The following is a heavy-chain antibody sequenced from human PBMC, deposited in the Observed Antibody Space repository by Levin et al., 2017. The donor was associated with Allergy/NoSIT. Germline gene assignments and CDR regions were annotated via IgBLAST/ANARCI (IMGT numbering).Heavy chain of an antibody. Sequence: SETLSLTCTVSGGSIFTSSYYWGWIRQPPGKGLEWIGSIYYSGSTYSNPSLKSRVTISLDTSKNQFSLKLISVTAADTAVYYVASVGCSGGSCSSASRPYYGMDVWGQGTTVIVSS. CDR2: IYYSGST. CDR1: GGSIFTSSYY. V-gene: IGHV4-39*07. D-gene: IGHD2-15*01. CDR3: ASVGCSGGSCSSASRPYYGMDV. J-gene: IGHJ6*02.